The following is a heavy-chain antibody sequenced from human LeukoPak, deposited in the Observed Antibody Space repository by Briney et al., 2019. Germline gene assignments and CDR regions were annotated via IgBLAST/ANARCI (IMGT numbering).Heavy chain of an antibody. CDR2: IYYSGNT. CDR1: GGSISSGDYY. V-gene: IGHV4-39*02. Sequence: SETLSLTCTVSGGSISSGDYYWSWIRQPPGKGLEWIGTIYYSGNTNYNPSLRSRVTISVDTPKNHFSLNLSSVTAADTAVYYCARLIWGPPLWGQGTLVTVSS. D-gene: IGHD3-16*01. J-gene: IGHJ4*02. CDR3: ARLIWGPPL.